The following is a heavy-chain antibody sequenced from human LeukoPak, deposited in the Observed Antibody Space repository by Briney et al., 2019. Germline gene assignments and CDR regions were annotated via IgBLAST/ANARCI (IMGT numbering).Heavy chain of an antibody. Sequence: GGSLRLSCAASGFTFSSYSMNWVRQAPGKGLEWVSSISSSSSYIYYVDSVKGRFTISRDNAKNSLYLQMNSLRAEDTAVYYCARGGKASGTTRDYWGQGTLVTVSS. CDR1: GFTFSSYS. CDR3: ARGGKASGTTRDY. V-gene: IGHV3-21*01. CDR2: ISSSSSYI. D-gene: IGHD1-7*01. J-gene: IGHJ4*02.